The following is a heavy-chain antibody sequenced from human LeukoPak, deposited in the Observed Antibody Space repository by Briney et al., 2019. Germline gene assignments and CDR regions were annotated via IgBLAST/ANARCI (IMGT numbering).Heavy chain of an antibody. CDR1: GGSISSGDYY. CDR2: NYYSGST. Sequence: SETLSLTCTVSGGSISSGDYYWSWIRQPPGKGLEWIGYNYYSGSTYYNPSLKSRVTISVDTSKNQFSLKLSSVTAADTAVYYCASLGITGTNWFDPWGQGTLVTVSS. J-gene: IGHJ5*02. CDR3: ASLGITGTNWFDP. V-gene: IGHV4-30-4*01. D-gene: IGHD1-20*01.